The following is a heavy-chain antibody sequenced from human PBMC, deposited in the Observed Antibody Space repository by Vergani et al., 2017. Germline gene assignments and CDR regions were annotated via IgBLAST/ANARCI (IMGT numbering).Heavy chain of an antibody. Sequence: QVQLQESGPGLVKPPGTLSLTSAASGDSISSNNCWTWVRQPPGKGLEWIGGICHTEDTKYSPSLKSRVTVSADESRNLFSLRLNSVTAADTAVYDCATIGYRRRGYFFDYWGQGILVTVSS. CDR3: ATIGYRRRGYFFDY. CDR1: GDSISSNNC. D-gene: IGHD2-2*02. CDR2: ICHTEDT. J-gene: IGHJ4*02. V-gene: IGHV4-4*03.